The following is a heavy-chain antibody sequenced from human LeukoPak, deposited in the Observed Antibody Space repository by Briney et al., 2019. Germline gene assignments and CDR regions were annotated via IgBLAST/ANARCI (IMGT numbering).Heavy chain of an antibody. CDR2: ISAYNGNT. Sequence: LAASVKVSCKASGYTFTSYGISWVRQAPGQGLEWMGWISAYNGNTNYAQKLQGRVTMTTDTSTSTAYMELRSLRSDDTAVYYRARDRAYEEQQLVWDLDYYYYGMGVWGQGTTVTVSS. V-gene: IGHV1-18*01. J-gene: IGHJ6*02. CDR3: ARDRAYEEQQLVWDLDYYYYGMGV. D-gene: IGHD6-13*01. CDR1: GYTFTSYG.